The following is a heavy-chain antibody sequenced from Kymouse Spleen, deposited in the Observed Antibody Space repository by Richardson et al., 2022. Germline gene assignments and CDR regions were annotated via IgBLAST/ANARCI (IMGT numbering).Heavy chain of an antibody. CDR1: GGSFSGYY. D-gene: IGHD6-6*01. Sequence: QVQLQQWGAGLLKPSETLSLTCAVYGGSFSGYYWSWIRQPPGKGLEWIGEINHSGSTNYNPSLKSRVTISVDTSKNQFSLKLSSVTAADTAVYYCARGGGYSSSAAFDYWGQGTLVTVSS. CDR3: ARGGGYSSSAAFDY. V-gene: IGHV4-34*01. J-gene: IGHJ4*02. CDR2: INHSGST.